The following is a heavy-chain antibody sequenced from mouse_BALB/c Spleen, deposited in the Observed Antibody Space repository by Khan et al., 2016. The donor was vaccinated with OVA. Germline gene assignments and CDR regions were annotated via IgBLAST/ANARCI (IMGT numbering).Heavy chain of an antibody. J-gene: IGHJ3*01. Sequence: EVQLQESGPGLVKPSQSLSLTCTVTGYSITSEFAWNWIRQFPGNKLEWMGYISYSGNTRYNPSLKSLISITRDTSRNQFFLQLNSVTTEDTATYYWARKDYYDYDPFPNWGQGTLVTVSA. CDR2: ISYSGNT. V-gene: IGHV3-2*02. D-gene: IGHD2-4*01. CDR1: GYSITSEFA. CDR3: ARKDYYDYDPFPN.